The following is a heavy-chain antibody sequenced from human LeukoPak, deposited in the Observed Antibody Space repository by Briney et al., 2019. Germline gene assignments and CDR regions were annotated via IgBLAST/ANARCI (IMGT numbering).Heavy chain of an antibody. D-gene: IGHD1-1*01. Sequence: SETLSLTCAVYGGSFSDYDWSWIRQSPGKGLEWIGESNQSGHTNCDPSLKSRVTMSIDTSKSQFSLKLNSVTAADTAVYFCARYVPVKTGPTKSSFDYWGQGTLVTVSS. V-gene: IGHV4-34*01. CDR2: SNQSGHT. CDR1: GGSFSDYD. J-gene: IGHJ4*02. CDR3: ARYVPVKTGPTKSSFDY.